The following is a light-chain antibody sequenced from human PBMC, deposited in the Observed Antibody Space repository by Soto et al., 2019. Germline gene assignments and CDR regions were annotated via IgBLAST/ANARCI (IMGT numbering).Light chain of an antibody. J-gene: IGKJ1*01. CDR1: QSVSSSY. CDR3: EQYGRSLWT. Sequence: EIVLTQSPGTLSLSPGERATLSCRASQSVSSSYLAWYQQKPGQAPRLLIYGASSRATGIPDRFSGSGSGTDFTLTISRLEPEYFTVYYCEQYGRSLWTFGQGTKVDIK. V-gene: IGKV3-20*01. CDR2: GAS.